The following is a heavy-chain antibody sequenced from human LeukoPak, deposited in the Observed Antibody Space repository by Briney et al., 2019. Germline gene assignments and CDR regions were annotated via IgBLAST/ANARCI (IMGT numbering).Heavy chain of an antibody. D-gene: IGHD3-22*01. CDR1: GFRSANSW. CDR3: AKKRSSGYYDSGGYAIDAFDV. J-gene: IGHJ3*01. Sequence: GESLKISCKGSGFRSANSWIGWVRQVPGKGLEWMGTIYPDDPDIRYSPSFQGQVTISGDKSFSTVYLQWSSLKASDTAMYFCAKKRSSGYYDSGGYAIDAFDVWGQGTMVTVSS. CDR2: IYPDDPDI. V-gene: IGHV5-51*01.